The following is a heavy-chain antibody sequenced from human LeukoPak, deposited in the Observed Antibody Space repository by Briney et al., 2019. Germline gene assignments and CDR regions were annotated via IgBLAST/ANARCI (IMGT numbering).Heavy chain of an antibody. D-gene: IGHD5-18*01. V-gene: IGHV7-4-1*02. CDR3: ASTAELWPFVY. J-gene: IGHJ4*02. Sequence: ASVKVSCKASGGTFSSYAISWVRQAPGQGLEWMGWINTNTGNPTYAQGFTGRFVFSLDTSVSTAYLQISSLKAEDTAVYYCASTAELWPFVYWSQGTLVTVSS. CDR1: GGTFSSYA. CDR2: INTNTGNP.